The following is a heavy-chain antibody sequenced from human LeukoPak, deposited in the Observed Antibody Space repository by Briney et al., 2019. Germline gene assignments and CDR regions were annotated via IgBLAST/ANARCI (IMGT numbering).Heavy chain of an antibody. J-gene: IGHJ6*04. V-gene: IGHV4-38-2*02. CDR3: ARALRSGSNYFFYGMDV. CDR1: GYSINSGYF. Sequence: SETLSLTCTVSGYSINSGYFWGWIRQPPGKGLEYIGTIFHSGTTYYNPCLKSRVTISLDTSTNDFSLKLSSVTAADTAVYYCARALRSGSNYFFYGMDVWGKGTTVTVSS. CDR2: IFHSGTT. D-gene: IGHD3-10*01.